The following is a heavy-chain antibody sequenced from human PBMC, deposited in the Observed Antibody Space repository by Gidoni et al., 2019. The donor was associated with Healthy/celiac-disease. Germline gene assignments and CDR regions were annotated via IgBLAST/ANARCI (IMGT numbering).Heavy chain of an antibody. CDR1: GFTFSSYS. CDR3: ARESGGGMVRGEVDY. D-gene: IGHD3-10*01. V-gene: IGHV3-21*01. J-gene: IGHJ4*02. Sequence: EVQLVESGGGLVKPGGSLRLSCAASGFTFSSYSMTWVRKAPGKGLEVVSSINSSSSYRYYADSVKGRFTIARDNAKNSLYLQMNSLRAEDTAVYDCARESGGGMVRGEVDYWGQGTLVTVSS. CDR2: INSSSSYR.